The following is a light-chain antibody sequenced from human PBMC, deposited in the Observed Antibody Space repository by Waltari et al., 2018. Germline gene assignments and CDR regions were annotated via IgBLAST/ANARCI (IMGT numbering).Light chain of an antibody. Sequence: QSVLTQPPSASGTPGQRVTISCSGSSSNIGSNTVNWYQQLPGTAPKLLIYSNNPRPAGVPCRLSGSQSGTSASLAISGLQSEDEADYYCAAWDDSLNGLVFGGGTKLTVL. J-gene: IGLJ2*01. CDR2: SNN. V-gene: IGLV1-44*01. CDR1: SSNIGSNT. CDR3: AAWDDSLNGLV.